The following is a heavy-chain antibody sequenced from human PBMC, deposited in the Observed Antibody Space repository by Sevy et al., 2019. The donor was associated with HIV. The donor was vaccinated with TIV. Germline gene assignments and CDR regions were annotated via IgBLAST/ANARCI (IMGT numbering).Heavy chain of an antibody. V-gene: IGHV3-21*01. CDR3: ARSITFGGVDAFDI. CDR1: GFTFSNYN. CDR2: ISSRSTYI. J-gene: IGHJ3*02. D-gene: IGHD3-16*01. Sequence: GGSLRLSCAASGFTFSNYNMNWVRQAPGKGLEWVSSISSRSTYISYADSVKGRFTISRDNARDSLYLQMNSLRAEDSAVYYCARSITFGGVDAFDIWGQRTMVTVSS.